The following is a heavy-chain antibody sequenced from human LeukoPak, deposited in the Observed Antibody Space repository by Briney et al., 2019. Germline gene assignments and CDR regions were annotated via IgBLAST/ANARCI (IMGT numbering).Heavy chain of an antibody. V-gene: IGHV3-7*03. Sequence: GGSLRLSCAASGFTFSSYWMSWVRQAPGEGLEWVANIKQDGSEKYYVDSVKGRFTISRDNAKNSLYRQMNSLRADDTAVYYCARGCCSSTSCPPFDYWGQGTLVTVSS. CDR1: GFTFSSYW. J-gene: IGHJ4*02. CDR2: IKQDGSEK. CDR3: ARGCCSSTSCPPFDY. D-gene: IGHD2-2*01.